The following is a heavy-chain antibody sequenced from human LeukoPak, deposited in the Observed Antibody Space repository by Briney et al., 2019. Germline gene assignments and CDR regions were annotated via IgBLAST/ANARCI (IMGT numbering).Heavy chain of an antibody. CDR1: GFTFSSYA. D-gene: IGHD3-22*01. Sequence: GGSLRLSCAASGFTFSSYAMHWVRQAPGKGLEWVAVISYDGSNKYYADSVKGRFTISRDNSKNTLYLQMNSLRAEDTAVYYCARSYYYDSSGYYDYWGQGTLVTVSS. J-gene: IGHJ4*02. CDR3: ARSYYYDSSGYYDY. V-gene: IGHV3-30-3*01. CDR2: ISYDGSNK.